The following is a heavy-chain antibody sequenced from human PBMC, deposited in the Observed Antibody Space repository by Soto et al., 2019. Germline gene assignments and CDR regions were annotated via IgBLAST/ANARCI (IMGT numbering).Heavy chain of an antibody. Sequence: GGSLRLSCTASGFTFGDYAMSWFRQAPGKGLEWVGFIRSKAYGGTTEYAASVKGRFTISRDDSKSIAYLQMNSLKTEDTAVYYCTRESYDSSGYYVPIIDYWGQGTLVTVSS. D-gene: IGHD3-22*01. CDR1: GFTFGDYA. V-gene: IGHV3-49*03. CDR3: TRESYDSSGYYVPIIDY. J-gene: IGHJ4*02. CDR2: IRSKAYGGTT.